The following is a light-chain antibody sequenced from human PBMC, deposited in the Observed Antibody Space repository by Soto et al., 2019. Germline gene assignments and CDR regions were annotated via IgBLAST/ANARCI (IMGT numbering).Light chain of an antibody. CDR2: DAS. CDR1: ESVSIY. CDR3: QQRSNWPRIT. Sequence: EIVLTQSPATLSLSPGERSTLSCRSSESVSIYLTWYQQKPGQAPRLLIYDASNRATGIPARFSGSGSGTDFTLTLSSLEPEYFAVYYCQQRSNWPRITFGQGTRLEIK. J-gene: IGKJ5*01. V-gene: IGKV3-11*01.